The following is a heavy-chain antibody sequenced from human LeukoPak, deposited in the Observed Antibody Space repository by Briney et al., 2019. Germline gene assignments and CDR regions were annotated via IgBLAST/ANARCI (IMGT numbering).Heavy chain of an antibody. CDR3: VRDSSGTLAFDV. D-gene: IGHD6-25*01. J-gene: IGHJ3*01. Sequence: SETLSLTCTVSGGSISSSSYYWGWIRQPPGKGLEWIGSIYYSGSTYYNPSLQSRTTMSVDTSKNDFSLRLSSVTAADTAMYYCVRDSSGTLAFDVWGQGTMLTVSS. CDR2: IYYSGST. V-gene: IGHV4-39*02. CDR1: GGSISSSSYY.